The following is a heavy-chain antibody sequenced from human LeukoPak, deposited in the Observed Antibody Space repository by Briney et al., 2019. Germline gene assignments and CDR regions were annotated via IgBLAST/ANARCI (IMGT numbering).Heavy chain of an antibody. CDR2: FTGGGGDT. J-gene: IGHJ4*02. CDR1: GFTFTSSV. Sequence: PGGSLRLSCVASGFTFTSSVMGSVRQAPGEGQEWDPAFTGGGGDTYYADSVKGRFTVSRDNSKNTVYLQMSSLSVEETAMYYCAKGSSSSRPYYFDYWGQGTLVTVSS. V-gene: IGHV3-23*01. CDR3: AKGSSSSRPYYFDY. D-gene: IGHD6-6*01.